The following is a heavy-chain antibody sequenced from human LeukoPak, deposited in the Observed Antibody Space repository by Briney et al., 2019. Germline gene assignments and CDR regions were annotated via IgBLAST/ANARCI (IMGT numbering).Heavy chain of an antibody. CDR3: ARGGRAGWSGSYEDSFDI. CDR2: ICSGGNT. Sequence: GGSLRLSCAASGFTVSSNYMSWVRQAPGKGLEWVSVICSGGNTYYADSVKGRFTISRDNSKNTLFLQMNSLRANDTAVYYCARGGRAGWSGSYEDSFDIWGQGTMVTVSS. J-gene: IGHJ3*02. D-gene: IGHD1-26*01. CDR1: GFTVSSNY. V-gene: IGHV3-53*01.